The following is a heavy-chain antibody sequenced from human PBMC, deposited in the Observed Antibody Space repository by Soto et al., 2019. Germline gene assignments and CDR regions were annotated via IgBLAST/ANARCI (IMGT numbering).Heavy chain of an antibody. J-gene: IGHJ4*02. CDR3: ARPATSGSLRYLDN. Sequence: GASVKVSFKSSGGTFSSFINYPINWVRQAPGQGLEWMGGVVPNVGTVNYAHKFRGKVTITADKSTGTAYLELSSLRSEGPALSSCARPATSGSLRYLDNWGQGSQVTVSA. D-gene: IGHD3-3*01. V-gene: IGHV1-69*06. CDR1: GGTFSSFINYP. CDR2: VVPNVGTV.